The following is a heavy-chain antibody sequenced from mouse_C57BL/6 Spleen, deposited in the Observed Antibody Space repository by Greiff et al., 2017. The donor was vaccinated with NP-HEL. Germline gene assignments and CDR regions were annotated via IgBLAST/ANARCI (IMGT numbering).Heavy chain of an antibody. CDR3: ADGYYFDY. D-gene: IGHD2-3*01. CDR1: GYAFSSSW. V-gene: IGHV1-82*01. CDR2: IYPGDGDT. J-gene: IGHJ2*01. Sequence: QVQLQQSGPELVKPGASVKISCKASGYAFSSSWMNWVKQRPGKGLEWIGRIYPGDGDTNYNVKFKGKATLTADKSSSTAYMQLSSLTSEDSAVYFCADGYYFDYWGQGTTLTVSS.